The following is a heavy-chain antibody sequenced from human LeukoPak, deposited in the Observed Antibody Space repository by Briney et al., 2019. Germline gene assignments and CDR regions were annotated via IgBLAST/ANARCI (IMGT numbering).Heavy chain of an antibody. Sequence: ASVKVFCKSSGYTFIDYYIHWVRQAPGQGLEWMGWINPNSGATKYAQKFQGRVSMTRDTSINTAYMDLTNLRSDDTAIFYCARVKKLMPEFEFWGQGTLVTVSS. CDR1: GYTFIDYY. J-gene: IGHJ4*02. CDR2: INPNSGAT. V-gene: IGHV1-2*02. D-gene: IGHD2-2*01. CDR3: ARVKKLMPEFEF.